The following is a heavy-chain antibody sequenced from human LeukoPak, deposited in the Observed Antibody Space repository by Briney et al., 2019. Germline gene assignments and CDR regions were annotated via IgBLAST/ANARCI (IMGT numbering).Heavy chain of an antibody. CDR3: ARARESGYTTELDY. CDR2: VYYSGST. V-gene: IGHV4-59*01. Sequence: SETLSLTCTVSGGSINNYYWSWIRQPPGKGLEWIGYVYYSGSTKYNPSLKSRVTISVDTSKNQFSLNLSSVTAADTAVYYCARARESGYTTELDYWGQGTLVTVSS. CDR1: GGSINNYY. J-gene: IGHJ4*02. D-gene: IGHD5-12*01.